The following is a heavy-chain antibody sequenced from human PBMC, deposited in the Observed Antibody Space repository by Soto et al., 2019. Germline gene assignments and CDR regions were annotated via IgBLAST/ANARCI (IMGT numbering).Heavy chain of an antibody. D-gene: IGHD3-3*01. V-gene: IGHV4-39*01. CDR3: ARSVVFWSGYYYYYYGMDV. J-gene: IGHJ6*02. Sequence: SETLSLTCTVSGGSISSSSYYWGWIRQPPGKGLEWIGSIYYSGSTYYNPSLKSRVTISVDTSKNQFSLKLSSVTAADTAVYYCARSVVFWSGYYYYYYGMDVWGQGTTVTVSS. CDR1: GGSISSSSYY. CDR2: IYYSGST.